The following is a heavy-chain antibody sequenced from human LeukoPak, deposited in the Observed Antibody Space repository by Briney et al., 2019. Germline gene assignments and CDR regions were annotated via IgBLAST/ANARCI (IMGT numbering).Heavy chain of an antibody. CDR1: GFTFSSYA. CDR3: AKDTSYYYGSGGYFDY. J-gene: IGHJ4*02. CDR2: ISGSDGST. Sequence: PGGSLRLSCAASGFTFSSYAMSWVRQAPGKGLEWVSAISGSDGSTYYADSVKGRFTISRDNSKNTLYLQMNSLRAEDTAVYYCAKDTSYYYGSGGYFDYWGQGTLVTVSS. D-gene: IGHD3-10*01. V-gene: IGHV3-23*01.